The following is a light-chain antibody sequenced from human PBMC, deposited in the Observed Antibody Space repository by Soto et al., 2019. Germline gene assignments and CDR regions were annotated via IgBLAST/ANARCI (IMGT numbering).Light chain of an antibody. CDR3: QTWGTDILE. CDR2: LNSDGSH. V-gene: IGLV4-69*01. CDR1: SGHSSYA. J-gene: IGLJ3*02. Sequence: QLVLTQSPSASASLGASVKLTCTLSSGHSSYAIAWHQQQPEKGPRYLMKLNSDGSHSKGDGIPDRFSGSSSGAERYLTISSLQSEDEADYYCQTWGTDILEFGGGTKLTVL.